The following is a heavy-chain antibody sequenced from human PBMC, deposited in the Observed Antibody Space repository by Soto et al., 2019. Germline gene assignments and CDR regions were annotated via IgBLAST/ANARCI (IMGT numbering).Heavy chain of an antibody. CDR3: AKDRSSRNFGAAFSGDY. CDR2: ISGSGGST. CDR1: GFTFSSYA. Sequence: GGSLRLSCAASGFTFSSYAMSWVRQAPGKGLEWVSAISGSGGSTYYADSVKGRFTIPRDSSKNTLYLQMNSLRAEDTAVYYCAKDRSSRNFGAAFSGDYWGQGTLVTVSS. J-gene: IGHJ4*02. D-gene: IGHD4-17*01. V-gene: IGHV3-23*01.